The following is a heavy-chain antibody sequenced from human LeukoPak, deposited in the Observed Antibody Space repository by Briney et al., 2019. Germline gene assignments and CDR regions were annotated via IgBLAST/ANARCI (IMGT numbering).Heavy chain of an antibody. CDR1: GYTFTSYG. CDR3: AREESIGSYQFLNEY. Sequence: ASVKVSCKASGYTFTSYGISWVRQAPGQGLEWMGWISAYNGHTNYAQKFQGRVTMTTDTSTSTAYMEVRSLRSDDTAVYYCAREESIGSYQFLNEYWGQGTLVTVSS. D-gene: IGHD1-26*01. V-gene: IGHV1-18*01. CDR2: ISAYNGHT. J-gene: IGHJ4*02.